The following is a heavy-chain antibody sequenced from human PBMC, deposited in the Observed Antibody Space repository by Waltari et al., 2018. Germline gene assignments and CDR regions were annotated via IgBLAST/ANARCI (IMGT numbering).Heavy chain of an antibody. CDR1: GFTFRSYE. CDR3: AMSPWRGYFDY. V-gene: IGHV3-48*03. Sequence: EVQLVESGGGLVQPGGSLRLSCAASGFTFRSYEMNWVRQAPGKGLEWVSYISSSGSTIYYADSVKGRFTISRDNAKNSLYLQMNSLRAEDTAVYYCAMSPWRGYFDYWGQGTLVTVSS. CDR2: ISSSGSTI. J-gene: IGHJ4*02. D-gene: IGHD3-3*01.